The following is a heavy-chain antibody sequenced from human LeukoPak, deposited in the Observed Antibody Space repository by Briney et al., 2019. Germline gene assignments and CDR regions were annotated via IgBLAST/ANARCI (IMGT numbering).Heavy chain of an antibody. J-gene: IGHJ4*02. Sequence: GGSLRLSCAASGFSFSSYSMNWVRQAPGKGLEYVSYISSGSGTIYYADSVQDRFTISRDNAENSLYLQMSSLRAEDTAVYYCARRYYGSATYRLPYDYWGQGTLVTVSS. CDR1: GFSFSSYS. CDR3: ARRYYGSATYRLPYDY. D-gene: IGHD3-22*01. CDR2: ISSGSGTI. V-gene: IGHV3-48*04.